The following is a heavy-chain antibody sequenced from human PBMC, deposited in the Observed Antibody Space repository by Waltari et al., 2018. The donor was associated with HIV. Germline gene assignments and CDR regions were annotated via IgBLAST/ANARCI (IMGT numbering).Heavy chain of an antibody. Sequence: QVQLVESGGGVVQPGTSLTLSCAVSGFTFSNFAIHLVRQSTGKGLEWLAVFWSDGAEISYADSVKGRFTVSKDSSQKTLYLHLTSLRAEDTALYYCARGYSSSRWIPLYHWGRGTLVTVSS. D-gene: IGHD6-6*01. V-gene: IGHV3-33*01. J-gene: IGHJ4*02. CDR1: GFTFSNFA. CDR3: ARGYSSSRWIPLYH. CDR2: FWSDGAEI.